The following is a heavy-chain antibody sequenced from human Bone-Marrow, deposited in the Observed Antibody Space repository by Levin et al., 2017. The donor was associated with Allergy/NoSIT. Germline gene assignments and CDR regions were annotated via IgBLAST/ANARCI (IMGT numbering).Heavy chain of an antibody. Sequence: SQTLSLTCSVSGGPISRNDYYWSWIRQPPGKGLEWNGYTFYGGSTFYNPSLKSRLTISVDAAKTQFFLKLSSVTAADTAVYYCARGVGNTSGYFGVDYCYGLAVWGLGTPVTASS. J-gene: IGHJ6*02. CDR3: ARGVGNTSGYFGVDYCYGLAV. V-gene: IGHV4-30-4*01. CDR2: TFYGGST. D-gene: IGHD3-9*01. CDR1: GGPISRNDYY.